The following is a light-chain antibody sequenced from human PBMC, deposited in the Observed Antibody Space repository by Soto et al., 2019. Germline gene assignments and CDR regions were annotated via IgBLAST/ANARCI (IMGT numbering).Light chain of an antibody. CDR3: AAWYDSLSGPV. V-gene: IGLV1-47*01. Sequence: QSVLTQPPSASGTPGQRVTISCSGSSSNIGSNYVYWYQQLPGTAPKLLIDRNNQRPSGVPDRFSGSKSGTSASLAISGLRSEDEADYYCAAWYDSLSGPVFGGGTQLTVL. J-gene: IGLJ7*01. CDR2: RNN. CDR1: SSNIGSNY.